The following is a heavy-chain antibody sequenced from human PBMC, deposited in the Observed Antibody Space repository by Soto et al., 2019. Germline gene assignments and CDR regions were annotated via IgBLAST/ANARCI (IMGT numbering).Heavy chain of an antibody. D-gene: IGHD2-8*01. CDR1: GDVFISYG. Sequence: SVKVSCKASGDVFISYGINWVRQAPGQGLEWMGGIIPISGTTNYAQKFQGRVAITADESTDTVYMELSRLRSEDTAVYFCARVRCFNGLCHTADYGMDVWGQGTTVTVSS. J-gene: IGHJ6*02. CDR3: ARVRCFNGLCHTADYGMDV. V-gene: IGHV1-69*13. CDR2: IIPISGTT.